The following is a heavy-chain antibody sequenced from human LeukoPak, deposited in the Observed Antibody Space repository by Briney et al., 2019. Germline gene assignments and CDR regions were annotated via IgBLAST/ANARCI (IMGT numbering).Heavy chain of an antibody. V-gene: IGHV3-23*01. CDR3: ATDRKVGTWDPRFNY. D-gene: IGHD4-23*01. J-gene: IGHJ4*02. CDR1: GFIFRNYA. Sequence: GGSLRLSCAASGFIFRNYAMSWVRRAPGKGLEYVSAISGVGSITYYTDSVKGRFTISRDNAKFSLYLQMNSLRAEDTAIYYCATDRKVGTWDPRFNYWGQGTLVTVSS. CDR2: ISGVGSIT.